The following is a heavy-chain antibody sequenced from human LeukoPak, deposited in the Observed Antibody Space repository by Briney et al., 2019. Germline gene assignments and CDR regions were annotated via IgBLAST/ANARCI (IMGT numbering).Heavy chain of an antibody. CDR1: DGSISDSY. D-gene: IGHD4-23*01. J-gene: IGHJ5*02. CDR2: IFYTGFT. V-gene: IGHV4-59*01. Sequence: SSETLSLTCTVSDGSISDSYWSWIRQSPGKGLEWIGYIFYTGFTHYNPSLESRVTISVDTSKKQFSRRLKSVTAADTAVYYCARDANGGNSWGWFDPWGQGTLVTVSS. CDR3: ARDANGGNSWGWFDP.